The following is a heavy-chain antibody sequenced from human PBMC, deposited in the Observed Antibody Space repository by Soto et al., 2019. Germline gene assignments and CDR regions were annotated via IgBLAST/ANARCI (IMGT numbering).Heavy chain of an antibody. Sequence: SETLSLTCTVSGGSISSGGYYWSWIRQQPGKGLEWIGYIHYRGSTYYNPSLKSRVTISVDTPKNNFSLKLTSVTAADTAVYYCARVRISMIRGVTDWGQGTLVTVSS. CDR3: ARVRISMIRGVTD. CDR1: GGSISSGGYY. D-gene: IGHD3-10*01. V-gene: IGHV4-31*03. CDR2: IHYRGST. J-gene: IGHJ4*02.